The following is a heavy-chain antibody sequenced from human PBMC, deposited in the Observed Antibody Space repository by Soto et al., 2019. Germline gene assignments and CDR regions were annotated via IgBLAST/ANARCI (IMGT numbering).Heavy chain of an antibody. CDR3: AKGVATRRYYYHGMEV. CDR1: GFTFSSYG. Sequence: PGGSLRLSCAASGFTFSSYGMHWVRQAPGKGLEWVAVISYDGSNKYYADSVKGRFTISRDNSKNTLYLQMNSLRAEDTAVYYCAKGVATRRYYYHGMEVWGQGTTVTVSS. V-gene: IGHV3-30*18. J-gene: IGHJ6*02. CDR2: ISYDGSNK. D-gene: IGHD5-12*01.